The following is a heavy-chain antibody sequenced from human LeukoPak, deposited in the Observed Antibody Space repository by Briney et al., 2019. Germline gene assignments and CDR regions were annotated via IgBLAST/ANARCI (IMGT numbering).Heavy chain of an antibody. CDR2: IRYDGSNK. V-gene: IGHV3-30*02. J-gene: IGHJ4*02. CDR3: AKDLLSYYYSSGYAPGFDY. CDR1: GFTFSSYG. Sequence: GGSLRLSCAASGFTFSSYGMHWVRQAPSKGLEWVAFIRYDGSNKYYADSVKGRFTISRDNSKNTLYLQMNSLRAEDTAVYYCAKDLLSYYYSSGYAPGFDYWGQGTLVTVSS. D-gene: IGHD3-22*01.